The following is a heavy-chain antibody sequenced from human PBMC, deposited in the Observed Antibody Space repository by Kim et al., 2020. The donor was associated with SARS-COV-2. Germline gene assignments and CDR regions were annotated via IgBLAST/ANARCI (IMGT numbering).Heavy chain of an antibody. J-gene: IGHJ2*01. CDR2: IIPIFGTA. V-gene: IGHV1-69*13. CDR1: GGTFSSYA. CDR3: ARDGDIYGDYVSSYFDL. Sequence: SVKVSCKASGGTFSSYAISWVRQAPGQGLEWMGGIIPIFGTANYAQKFQGRVTITADESTSTAYMELSSLRSEDTAVYYCARDGDIYGDYVSSYFDLWGRGTLVTVSS. D-gene: IGHD4-17*01.